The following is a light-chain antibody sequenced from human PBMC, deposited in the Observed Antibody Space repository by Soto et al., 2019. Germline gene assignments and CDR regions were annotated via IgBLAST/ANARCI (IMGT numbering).Light chain of an antibody. J-gene: IGKJ4*01. CDR2: DAS. CDR1: QSVSSN. Sequence: ETVWAHSPGAVSLSPGERAALSWRASQSVSSNLAWYQQNPGQAPNLLIFDASKRATGIPARFSGSGSGTDFTLTISSLETEDFAVYYCQQHTNWPLTFGGGTKEDIK. V-gene: IGKV3-11*01. CDR3: QQHTNWPLT.